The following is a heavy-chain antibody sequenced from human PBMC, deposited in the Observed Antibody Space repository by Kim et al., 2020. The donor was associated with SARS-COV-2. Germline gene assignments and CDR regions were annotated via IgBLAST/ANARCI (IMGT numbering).Heavy chain of an antibody. J-gene: IGHJ5*02. V-gene: IGHV1-3*01. CDR1: GYTFTSYA. CDR2: INAGNGNT. D-gene: IGHD6-19*01. CDR3: ARGGGLHSSGWSSSLFS. Sequence: ASVKVSCKASGYTFTSYAMHWVRQAPGQRLEWMGWINAGNGNTKYSQKFQGRDTITRDTSASTAYMELSSLLSEDTAVYYCARGGGLHSSGWSSSLFSWGQGTLVTVSS.